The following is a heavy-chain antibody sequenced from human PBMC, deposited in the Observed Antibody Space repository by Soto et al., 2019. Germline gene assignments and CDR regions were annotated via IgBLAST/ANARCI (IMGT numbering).Heavy chain of an antibody. V-gene: IGHV3-30*03. CDR3: ATAKLLLPWLFDY. Sequence: PGGSLRLSCAASGFTFSSYGMHWVRQAPGKGLEWVAVISYDGSNKYYADSVKGRFIISRDDSKNTLFLQMNSLRAEDTAVYYCATAKLLLPWLFDYWGQGTLVTVSS. D-gene: IGHD2-15*01. J-gene: IGHJ4*02. CDR1: GFTFSSYG. CDR2: ISYDGSNK.